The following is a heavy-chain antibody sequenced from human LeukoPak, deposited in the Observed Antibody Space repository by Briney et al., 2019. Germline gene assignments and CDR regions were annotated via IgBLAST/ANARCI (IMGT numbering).Heavy chain of an antibody. CDR1: GFTFSRCW. Sequence: GGSLRLSCAASGFTFSRCWMTWVRQAPGKGLEWVANIKGNGREKYYVDSVKGRFTISRDNAKNSLYLQMNSLRVEDTAVYYCLQRGFDYWGQGTLVTVSS. CDR2: IKGNGREK. CDR3: LQRGFDY. D-gene: IGHD4-11*01. V-gene: IGHV3-7*03. J-gene: IGHJ4*02.